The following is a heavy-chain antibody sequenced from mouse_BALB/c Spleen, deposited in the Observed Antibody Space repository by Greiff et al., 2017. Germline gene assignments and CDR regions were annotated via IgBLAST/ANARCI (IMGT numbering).Heavy chain of an antibody. Sequence: QVQLQQSGAELAKPGASVKMSCKASGYTFTSYWMHWVKQRPGQGLEWIGYINPSTGYTEYNQKFKDKATLTADKSSSTAYMQLSSLTSEDSAVYYCAREGGGNYFDYWGQGTTLTVSS. CDR2: INPSTGYT. D-gene: IGHD1-1*02. CDR3: AREGGGNYFDY. J-gene: IGHJ2*01. CDR1: GYTFTSYW. V-gene: IGHV1-7*01.